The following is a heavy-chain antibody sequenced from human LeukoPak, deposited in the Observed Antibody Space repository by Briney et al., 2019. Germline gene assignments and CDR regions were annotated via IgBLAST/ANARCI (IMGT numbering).Heavy chain of an antibody. CDR1: GFTFSSYA. CDR2: IRYDGSNK. CDR3: ANAKLDYYGSGSYLSVYNWFDP. J-gene: IGHJ5*02. Sequence: GSLRLFCAASGFTFSSYAMTWVRQAPGKGLEWVAFIRYDGSNKYYADSVKGRFTISRDNSKNTLYLQMNSLRAEDTAVYYCANAKLDYYGSGSYLSVYNWFDPWGQGTLVTVSS. D-gene: IGHD3-10*01. V-gene: IGHV3-30*02.